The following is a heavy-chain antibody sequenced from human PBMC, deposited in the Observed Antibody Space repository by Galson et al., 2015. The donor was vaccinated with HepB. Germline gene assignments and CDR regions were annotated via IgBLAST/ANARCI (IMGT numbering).Heavy chain of an antibody. D-gene: IGHD3-22*01. J-gene: IGHJ5*02. CDR3: QVVTLS. CDR1: GFSFSSYW. Sequence: SLRLSCAASGFSFSSYWMHWVRRAPGKGLEWVSRITSDGSITYYADSVKGRFTIPRDNAKNTLFLQLNSLRAEDTAVYYCQVVTLSWGQGALVTVSS. CDR2: ITSDGSIT. V-gene: IGHV3-74*01.